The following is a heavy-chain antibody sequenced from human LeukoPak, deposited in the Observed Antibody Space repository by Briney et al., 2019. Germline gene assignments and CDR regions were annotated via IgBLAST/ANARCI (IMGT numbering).Heavy chain of an antibody. Sequence: ASVKVSCKDSGGTFSSYAISWVRQAPGQGLEWMGGIIPIFGTANYAQKFQGRVTITADESTSTAYMELSSLRSEDTAVYYCAREDSSSWRKFDYWGQGTLVTVSS. V-gene: IGHV1-69*13. CDR3: AREDSSSWRKFDY. D-gene: IGHD6-13*01. CDR1: GGTFSSYA. J-gene: IGHJ4*02. CDR2: IIPIFGTA.